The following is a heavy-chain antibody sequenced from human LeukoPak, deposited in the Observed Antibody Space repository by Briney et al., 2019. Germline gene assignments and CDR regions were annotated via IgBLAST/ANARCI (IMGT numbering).Heavy chain of an antibody. CDR3: ARAIWGPAYYFDY. CDR1: GGTFSSYA. D-gene: IGHD7-27*01. V-gene: IGHV1-69*06. Sequence: SVKVSCKASGGTFSSYAISWVRQAPGQGLEWMGGIIPIFGTANYAQKFQGRVTITADKSTSTAYMELSSLRSEDTAVYYCARAIWGPAYYFDYWGQGTLVTVSS. CDR2: IIPIFGTA. J-gene: IGHJ4*02.